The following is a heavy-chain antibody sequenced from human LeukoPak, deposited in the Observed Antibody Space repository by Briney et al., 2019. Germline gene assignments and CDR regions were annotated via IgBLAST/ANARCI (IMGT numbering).Heavy chain of an antibody. V-gene: IGHV4-59*01. CDR1: GGSISSYY. Sequence: SETLSLTCTVSGGSISSYYWSWIRQPPGKGLEWIGYIYYSGSTNYNPSLKSRVTISVDTSKNQFSLKLSSVTAADTAVYFYARETIFGVIDDYFEYWGQGILVTVSS. CDR2: IYYSGST. D-gene: IGHD3-3*01. CDR3: ARETIFGVIDDYFEY. J-gene: IGHJ4*02.